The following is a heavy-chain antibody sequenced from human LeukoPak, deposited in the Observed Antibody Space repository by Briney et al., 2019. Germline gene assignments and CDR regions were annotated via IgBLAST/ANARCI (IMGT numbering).Heavy chain of an antibody. Sequence: GASVTVSCKASGYTFTSSGITWVRQAPGQGLEWMGWISAYNGNTNYAQKLQGRVTMTTDTSTSTAYMELRSLRSDDTAVYYCARDPSEMYGGHGYNWFDPWGQGTLVTVSS. D-gene: IGHD4-23*01. CDR3: ARDPSEMYGGHGYNWFDP. CDR1: GYTFTSSG. CDR2: ISAYNGNT. J-gene: IGHJ5*02. V-gene: IGHV1-18*01.